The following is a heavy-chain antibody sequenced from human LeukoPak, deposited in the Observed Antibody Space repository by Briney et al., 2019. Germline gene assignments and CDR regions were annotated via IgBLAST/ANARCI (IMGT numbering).Heavy chain of an antibody. CDR1: GFTFSSYS. D-gene: IGHD5-12*01. CDR2: ISSSSSYI. CDR3: GYSGYLPAVFSYYYMDV. Sequence: PGGSLRLSCAASGFTFSSYSMNWVRQAPGKGLEWVSSISSSSSYIYYADSVKGRFTISRDNAKNSLYLQMNSLRAEDTAVYYCGYSGYLPAVFSYYYMDVWGKGTTVTVSS. V-gene: IGHV3-21*01. J-gene: IGHJ6*03.